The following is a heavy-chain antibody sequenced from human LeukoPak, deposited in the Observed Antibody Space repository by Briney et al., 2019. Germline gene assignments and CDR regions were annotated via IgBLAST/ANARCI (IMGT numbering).Heavy chain of an antibody. V-gene: IGHV3-23*01. CDR1: GFTFSSYA. Sequence: PGGSLRLSCAASGFTFSSYAMSWVRQAPGKGLEWVSAISGSGGSTYYADSVKGRFTISRDNSKNTLYLQMNSLRAEDTAVYYCAKRSGYYDILTGRGQRTYYFDYWGQGTLVTVSS. J-gene: IGHJ4*02. CDR3: AKRSGYYDILTGRGQRTYYFDY. CDR2: ISGSGGST. D-gene: IGHD3-9*01.